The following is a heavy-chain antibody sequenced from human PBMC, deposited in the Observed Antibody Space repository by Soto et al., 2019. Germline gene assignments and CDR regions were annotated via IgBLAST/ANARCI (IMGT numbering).Heavy chain of an antibody. CDR2: IYYSGST. CDR3: GRLDVTRRYDFWGGYWMPPGPLDY. CDR1: GGSISSSSYY. D-gene: IGHD3-3*01. Sequence: SETLSLTCTVSGGSISSSSYYWGWIRQPPGKGLEWIGSIYYSGSTYYNPSLKSRVTISVDTSKNQFSLKLSSVTAADTAVYYCGRLDVTRRYDFWGGYWMPPGPLDYGGRGTLVTVSS. J-gene: IGHJ4*02. V-gene: IGHV4-39*01.